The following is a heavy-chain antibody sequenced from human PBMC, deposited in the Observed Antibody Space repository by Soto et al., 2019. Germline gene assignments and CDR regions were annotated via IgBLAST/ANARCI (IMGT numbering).Heavy chain of an antibody. J-gene: IGHJ6*02. D-gene: IGHD1-1*01. CDR3: EQGYWKGDV. Sequence: EVQLLESGGGLVQPGGSLRLSCAASGFTFSTYAMNWVRQAPGNGLEWVSAISGSGGSIHYADSVKGRFTISRDNSKNTLYLQMNSLRDEDTAVYHCEQGYWKGDVWGQGTTVTVSS. CDR1: GFTFSTYA. V-gene: IGHV3-23*01. CDR2: ISGSGGSI.